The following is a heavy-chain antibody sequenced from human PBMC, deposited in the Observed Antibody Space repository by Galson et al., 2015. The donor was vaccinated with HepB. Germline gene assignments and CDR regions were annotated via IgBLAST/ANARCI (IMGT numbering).Heavy chain of an antibody. D-gene: IGHD3-16*01. J-gene: IGHJ3*02. CDR3: ARAPYMRALDI. V-gene: IGHV3-48*02. CDR1: GFIFSSYS. CDR2: INGNGNII. Sequence: SLRLSCAASGFIFSSYSMNWVRQAPGKGLEWISYINGNGNIIYYADSVKGRFTVSRDKAQNSLFLQMNSLRDEDTAVYYCARAPYMRALDIWGRGTTVTVSS.